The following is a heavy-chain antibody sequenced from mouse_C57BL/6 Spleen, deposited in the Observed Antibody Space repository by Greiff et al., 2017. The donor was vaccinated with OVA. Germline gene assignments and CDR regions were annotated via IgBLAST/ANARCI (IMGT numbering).Heavy chain of an antibody. CDR1: GFSFNTYA. Sequence: EVQLVESGGGLVQPKGSLKLSCAASGFSFNTYAMNWVRQAPGKGLEWVARIRSKSNNYATYYADSVKARFTISREESETMLYLQMNNFKTEDKATDDYVRQTHGQRDYAMDYWGQGTSVTVSS. D-gene: IGHD1-2*01. CDR3: VRQTHGQRDYAMDY. J-gene: IGHJ4*01. V-gene: IGHV10-1*01. CDR2: IRSKSNNYAT.